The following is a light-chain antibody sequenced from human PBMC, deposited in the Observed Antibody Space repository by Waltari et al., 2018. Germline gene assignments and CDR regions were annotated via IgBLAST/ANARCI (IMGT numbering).Light chain of an antibody. CDR1: SNDMGAYTY. V-gene: IGLV2-14*01. CDR2: DVT. J-gene: IGLJ1*01. Sequence: QSALTQPASVSGSPGQSITISCTGTSNDMGAYTYISWYQKHPGKAPKLMIYDVTKRPAVVANPFSCSKSCKTASLTTAGLQPEDEAEYYCSSYTTSSLYVCGTGTEVTVL. CDR3: SSYTTSSLYV.